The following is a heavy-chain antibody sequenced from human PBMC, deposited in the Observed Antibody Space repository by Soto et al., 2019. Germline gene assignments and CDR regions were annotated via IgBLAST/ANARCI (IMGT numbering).Heavy chain of an antibody. D-gene: IGHD3-9*01. CDR2: ISGSGGST. J-gene: IGHJ4*02. CDR1: GFTFSSYA. CDR3: AKDPRGNYDILTGYFHS. Sequence: EVQLLESGGGLVQPGGSLRLSCAASGFTFSSYAMSWVRQAPGKGLEWVSAISGSGGSTYYADSVKGRFTISRDNSKNTLYLQMNSLRAEDTAVYYCAKDPRGNYDILTGYFHSWGQGTLVTVSS. V-gene: IGHV3-23*01.